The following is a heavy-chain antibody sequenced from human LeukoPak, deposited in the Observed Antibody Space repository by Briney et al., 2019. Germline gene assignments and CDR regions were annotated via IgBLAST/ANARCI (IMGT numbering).Heavy chain of an antibody. D-gene: IGHD3-10*01. V-gene: IGHV4-59*12. Sequence: SETLSLTCTVSGGSISPYYWSWIRQPPGMGLEWIGEIYHSGSTNYNPSLKSRVTISVDKSKNQFSLKLSSVTAADTAVYYCASRPDTMIRGVAADYWGQGTLVTVSS. CDR2: IYHSGST. CDR3: ASRPDTMIRGVAADY. CDR1: GGSISPYY. J-gene: IGHJ4*02.